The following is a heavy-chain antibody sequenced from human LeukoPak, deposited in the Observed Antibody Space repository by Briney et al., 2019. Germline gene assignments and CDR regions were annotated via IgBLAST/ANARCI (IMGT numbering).Heavy chain of an antibody. D-gene: IGHD4-17*01. Sequence: SVKVSCKASGGTFSSYAISWVRQAPGQGLEWMGRIIPIFGIANYAQKLQGRVTITADKSTSTAYMELSSLRSEDTAVYYCARARTTVTGNYYYGMDVWGQGTTVTVSS. V-gene: IGHV1-69*04. J-gene: IGHJ6*02. CDR2: IIPIFGIA. CDR1: GGTFSSYA. CDR3: ARARTTVTGNYYYGMDV.